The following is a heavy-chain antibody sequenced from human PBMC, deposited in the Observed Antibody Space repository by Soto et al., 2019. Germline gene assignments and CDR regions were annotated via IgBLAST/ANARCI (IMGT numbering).Heavy chain of an antibody. J-gene: IGHJ4*02. CDR3: ARAASMVRGVINFDY. Sequence: SVKVSCKASGGTFSSYAISWVRQAPGQGLEWMGGIIPIFGTANYAQKFQGRVTITADKSTSTAYMELSSLRSEDTAVYYCARAASMVRGVINFDYWGQGTLVTVSS. CDR1: GGTFSSYA. CDR2: IIPIFGTA. D-gene: IGHD3-10*01. V-gene: IGHV1-69*06.